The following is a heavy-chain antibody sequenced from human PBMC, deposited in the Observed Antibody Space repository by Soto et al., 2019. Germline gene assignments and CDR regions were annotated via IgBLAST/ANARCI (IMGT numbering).Heavy chain of an antibody. J-gene: IGHJ6*02. CDR1: GFTFTSSA. Sequence: SVKVSCKASGFTFTSSAVQWVRQARGQRLEWIGWIVVGSGNTNYAQKFQERVTITRDMSTSTAYMELSSLRSEDTAVYYCAADPSYYDSSGNYGMDVWGQGTTVTVSS. V-gene: IGHV1-58*01. CDR2: IVVGSGNT. CDR3: AADPSYYDSSGNYGMDV. D-gene: IGHD3-22*01.